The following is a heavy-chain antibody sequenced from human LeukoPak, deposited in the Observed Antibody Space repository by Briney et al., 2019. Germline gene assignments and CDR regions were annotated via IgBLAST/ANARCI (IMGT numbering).Heavy chain of an antibody. CDR3: ARDPGSLAVAYGYFQH. D-gene: IGHD6-19*01. CDR2: ITSSSGYI. V-gene: IGHV3-21*01. Sequence: GGSLRLSCAASGFPFRNYNMNWVRQAPGKGLEWVSSITSSSGYIYYADSVKGRFTISRDNAKNSLYLQMNSLRAEDTAVYYCARDPGSLAVAYGYFQHWGQGTLVTVSS. CDR1: GFPFRNYN. J-gene: IGHJ1*01.